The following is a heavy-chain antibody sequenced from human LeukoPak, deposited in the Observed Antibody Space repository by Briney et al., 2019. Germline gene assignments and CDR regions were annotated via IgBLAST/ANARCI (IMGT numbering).Heavy chain of an antibody. J-gene: IGHJ4*02. Sequence: SETLSLTCTVSGGSINNYYWSWIRQPPGKGLEWIGYIFYSGSTNYNLSLKSRVTMSVDTSKNQFSLKLSSVTAADTAVYYCARHFRPDSSGWYGLDYWGQGTLVTVSS. V-gene: IGHV4-59*08. CDR3: ARHFRPDSSGWYGLDY. CDR2: IFYSGST. CDR1: GGSINNYY. D-gene: IGHD6-19*01.